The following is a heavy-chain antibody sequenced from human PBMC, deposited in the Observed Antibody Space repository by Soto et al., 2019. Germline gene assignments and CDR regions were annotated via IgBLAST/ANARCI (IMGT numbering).Heavy chain of an antibody. CDR1: GYSFTSYW. Sequence: PGESLKISCKGSGYSFTSYWIGWVRQMTGKGLEWMGIIYPGDSDTRYSPSFQGQVTISADKSISTAYLQWSSLKASDTAMYYCARHHYTDTYTAMYYYYYYYYMDVWGKGTRFTVSS. D-gene: IGHD5-18*01. V-gene: IGHV5-51*01. J-gene: IGHJ6*03. CDR3: ARHHYTDTYTAMYYYYYYYYMDV. CDR2: IYPGDSDT.